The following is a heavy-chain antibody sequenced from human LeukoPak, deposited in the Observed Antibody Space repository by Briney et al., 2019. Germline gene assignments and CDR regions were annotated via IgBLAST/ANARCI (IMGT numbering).Heavy chain of an antibody. J-gene: IGHJ4*02. V-gene: IGHV4-30-2*01. CDR1: GGSISSGGYY. CDR3: ARGLGEDDILTEDYFDY. D-gene: IGHD3-9*01. Sequence: SETLSLTCTVSGGSISSGGYYWSWIRQPPGKGLEWIGYIYHSGSTYYNPSLKSRVTISVDRSKNQFSLKLSSVTAADTAVYYCARGLGEDDILTEDYFDYWGQGTLVTVSS. CDR2: IYHSGST.